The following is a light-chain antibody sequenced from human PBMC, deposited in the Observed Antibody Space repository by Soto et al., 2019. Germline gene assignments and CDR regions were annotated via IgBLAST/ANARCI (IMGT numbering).Light chain of an antibody. Sequence: QSVLTQPPTVSGAPGQRVAISCTGGSSNIGAGYDVHWYQQFPGTAPKFLIYANTNRPSGVPDRFSGSTSGTSASLAITGLQAEDEADYYCQSYDSSLGGRVFGGGTKLTVL. CDR1: SSNIGAGYD. CDR3: QSYDSSLGGRV. J-gene: IGLJ3*02. CDR2: ANT. V-gene: IGLV1-40*01.